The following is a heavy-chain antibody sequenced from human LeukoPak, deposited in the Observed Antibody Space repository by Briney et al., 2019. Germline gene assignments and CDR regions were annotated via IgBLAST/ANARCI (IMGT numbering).Heavy chain of an antibody. CDR1: GFTFSSYA. D-gene: IGHD3-10*01. CDR2: ISYDGSNK. Sequence: GRSLRLSCAASGFTFSSYAMHWVRQAPGKGLEWVAVISYDGSNKYYADSVKGRFTISRDNSKNTLYLQMNSLRAEDTAVSYCARPGVRGVTLYYFDYWGQGTLVTDSS. CDR3: ARPGVRGVTLYYFDY. V-gene: IGHV3-30*04. J-gene: IGHJ4*02.